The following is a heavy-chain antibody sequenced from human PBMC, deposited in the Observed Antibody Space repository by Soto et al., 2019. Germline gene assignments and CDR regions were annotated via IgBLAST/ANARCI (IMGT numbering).Heavy chain of an antibody. D-gene: IGHD4-17*01. J-gene: IGHJ6*02. V-gene: IGHV3-30-3*01. CDR1: GFTFSSYA. CDR3: ARGHDYGDYQDYYGMDV. CDR2: ISYDGSNK. Sequence: QVQLVESGGGVVQPGRSLRLSCAASGFTFSSYAMHWVRQAPGKGLEWVAVISYDGSNKYYADSVKGRFTISRDNSKNTLYLQMNSLRAEDTAVYYCARGHDYGDYQDYYGMDVWGQGTTVTVSS.